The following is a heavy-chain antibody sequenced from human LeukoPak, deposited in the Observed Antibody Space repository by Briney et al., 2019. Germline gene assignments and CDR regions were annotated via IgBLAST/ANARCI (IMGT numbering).Heavy chain of an antibody. CDR2: INPNSGGT. CDR1: GYTFTGYY. D-gene: IGHD6-13*01. J-gene: IGHJ4*02. V-gene: IGHV1-2*02. CDR3: ARLSSSWYPYFDY. Sequence: ASVKVSCKASGYTFTGYYMHWVRQAPGQGLEWMGWINPNSGGTNYAQKFRGRVTMTRDTSISTAYMELSRLRSDDTAVYYCARLSSSWYPYFDYWGQGTLVTVSS.